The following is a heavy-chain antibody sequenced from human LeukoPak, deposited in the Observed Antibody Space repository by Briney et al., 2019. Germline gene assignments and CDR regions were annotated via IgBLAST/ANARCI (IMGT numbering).Heavy chain of an antibody. V-gene: IGHV4-38-2*01. CDR1: GYSISSGYY. Sequence: SETLSLTCAVSGYSISSGYYWGWIRQPPGKGLEWIGSIYHSGSTYYNPSLKSRVTISVDTSKNQFSLKLSSVTAADTVVYYCARHLTQRRHVWFDPWGQGTLVTVSS. CDR3: ARHLTQRRHVWFDP. D-gene: IGHD1-1*01. CDR2: IYHSGST. J-gene: IGHJ5*02.